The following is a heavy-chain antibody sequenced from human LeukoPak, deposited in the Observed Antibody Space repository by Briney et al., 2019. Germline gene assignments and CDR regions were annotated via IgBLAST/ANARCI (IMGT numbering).Heavy chain of an antibody. D-gene: IGHD1-7*01. Sequence: PGGPLRLSCAASGFTFSSYEMNWVRQAPGKGLEWVSYISSSGSTIYYADSVKGRFTISRDNAKNSLYLQMNSLRAEDTAVYYCARAPISWNSVGAFDIWGQGTMVTVSS. CDR1: GFTFSSYE. CDR3: ARAPISWNSVGAFDI. V-gene: IGHV3-48*03. CDR2: ISSSGSTI. J-gene: IGHJ3*02.